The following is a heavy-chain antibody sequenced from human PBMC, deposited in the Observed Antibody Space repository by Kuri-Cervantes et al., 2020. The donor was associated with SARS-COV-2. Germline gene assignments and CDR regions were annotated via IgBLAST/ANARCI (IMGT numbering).Heavy chain of an antibody. CDR1: GDSIGNGKYY. CDR3: ARGSTTSRYYFDY. D-gene: IGHD2/OR15-2a*01. J-gene: IGHJ4*02. V-gene: IGHV4-31*03. CDR2: IYYTGGT. Sequence: SETLSLTCNVTGDSIGNGKYYWGWIRQRPGKGLEWIGYIYYTGGTYYSPSLNSRVTISVDTFKNQFSLKMTSLTAADTALYFCARGSTTSRYYFDYWGLGTLVTVSS.